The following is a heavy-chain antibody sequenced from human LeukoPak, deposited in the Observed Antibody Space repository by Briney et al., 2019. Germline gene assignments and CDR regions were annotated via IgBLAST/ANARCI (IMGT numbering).Heavy chain of an antibody. CDR3: ARNPVTTKYFDP. V-gene: IGHV1-46*01. J-gene: IGHJ4*02. D-gene: IGHD4-17*01. Sequence: LGASVKVSCKASGYTFTSYYMHWVRQAPGQGLEWMGIINPSGGSTGYAQKFQGRVTMTRDTSTSTVYMELSSLRSEDTAVYYCARNPVTTKYFDPWGQGTLVTVSS. CDR1: GYTFTSYY. CDR2: INPSGGST.